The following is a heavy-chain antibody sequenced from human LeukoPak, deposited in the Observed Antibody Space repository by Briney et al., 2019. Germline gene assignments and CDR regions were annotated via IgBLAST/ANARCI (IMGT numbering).Heavy chain of an antibody. CDR1: GFTFGSYA. J-gene: IGHJ6*02. V-gene: IGHV3-30-3*01. D-gene: IGHD3-16*01. CDR2: ISYDGSNK. Sequence: GRSLRLSCAASGFTFGSYAMHWVRQAPGKGLEWVAVISYDGSNKYYADSVKGRFTISRDNAKNSLYLQMNSLRAEDTAVYYCASNEDRYVWGTYDYYYYYGMDVWGQGTTVTVSS. CDR3: ASNEDRYVWGTYDYYYYYGMDV.